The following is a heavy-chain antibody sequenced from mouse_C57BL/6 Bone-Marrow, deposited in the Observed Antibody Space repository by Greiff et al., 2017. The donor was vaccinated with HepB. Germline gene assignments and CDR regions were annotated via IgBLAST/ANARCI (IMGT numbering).Heavy chain of an antibody. CDR1: GFTFSSYA. J-gene: IGHJ4*01. V-gene: IGHV5-9-1*02. CDR2: ISSGGDYI. Sequence: EVKLVESGEGLVKPGGSLKLSCAASGFTFSSYAMSWVRQTPEKRLEWVAYISSGGDYIYYADTVKGRFTISRDNARNTLYLQMSSLKSEDTAMYCCTRAYGSSLYYAMDYWGQGTSVTVSS. D-gene: IGHD1-1*01. CDR3: TRAYGSSLYYAMDY.